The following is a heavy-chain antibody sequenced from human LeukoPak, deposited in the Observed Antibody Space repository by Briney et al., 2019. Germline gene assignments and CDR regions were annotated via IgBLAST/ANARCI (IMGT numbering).Heavy chain of an antibody. CDR2: ITYDGYYK. CDR1: GFTFTNYG. V-gene: IGHV3-30*03. Sequence: PGGSLRLSCAASGFTFTNYGMHWVRQAPGKGLEWVALITYDGYYKYYPDSVKGRFTISSDTSKNTLYLQMNSLRAEDTAVYYCARDLSPVVRASPMGYWGQGTPVTVSS. D-gene: IGHD3-10*01. CDR3: ARDLSPVVRASPMGY. J-gene: IGHJ4*02.